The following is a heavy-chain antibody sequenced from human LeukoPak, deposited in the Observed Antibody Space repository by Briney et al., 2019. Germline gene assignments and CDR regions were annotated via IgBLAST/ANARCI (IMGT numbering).Heavy chain of an antibody. CDR2: ISYDGSNK. Sequence: GGSLRLPCAASGFTFSSYAMHWVRQAPGKGLEWVAVISYDGSNKYYADSVKGRFTISRGNSKNTLYLQMNSLRAEDTAVYYCARDEADGYNSEDFDYWGQGTLVTVSS. CDR3: ARDEADGYNSEDFDY. J-gene: IGHJ4*02. D-gene: IGHD5-24*01. V-gene: IGHV3-30-3*01. CDR1: GFTFSSYA.